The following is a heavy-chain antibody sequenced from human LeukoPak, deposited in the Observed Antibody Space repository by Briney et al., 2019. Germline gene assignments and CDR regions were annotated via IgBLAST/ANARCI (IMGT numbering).Heavy chain of an antibody. CDR1: GFTFSSYA. CDR3: AKERQGGATPFDY. CDR2: ISSNRGSP. J-gene: IGHJ4*02. Sequence: GGPLRLSRAASGFTFSSYAMHWVRPAPGKGLAYVSAISSNRGSPYYAHSLKGRITVSRDNVKDTLYLEMNSLNGWDTALYCFAKERQGGATPFDYWGQGSLVTVSS. D-gene: IGHD1-26*01. V-gene: IGHV3-64*01.